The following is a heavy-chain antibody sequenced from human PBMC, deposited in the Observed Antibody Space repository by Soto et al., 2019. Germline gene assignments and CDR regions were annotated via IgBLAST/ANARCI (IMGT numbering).Heavy chain of an antibody. CDR1: GYTFTGYY. CDR3: AAVVINSRDY. V-gene: IGHV1-46*01. J-gene: IGHJ4*02. CDR2: INPSGGST. D-gene: IGHD3-22*01. Sequence: GASVKVSCKASGYTFTGYYMHWVRQAPGQGLEWMGIINPSGGSTSYAQKFQERVTITRDMSTSTAYMELSSLRSEDTAVYYCAAVVINSRDYWGQGTLVTVSS.